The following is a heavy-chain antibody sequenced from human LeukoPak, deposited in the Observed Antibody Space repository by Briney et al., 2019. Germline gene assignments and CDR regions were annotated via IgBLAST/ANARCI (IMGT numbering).Heavy chain of an antibody. CDR1: GFIFSSFG. CDR3: AKQMVERPHYYYMDV. CDR2: IQDDESNN. Sequence: GGSLRLSCAASGFIFSSFGMHWVRRAPGKGLEWVAFIQDDESNNFYADSVKGRFTISRDNSKNTLFLQMNSLRPEDTALYYCAKQMVERPHYYYMDVWGKGTTVTVSS. D-gene: IGHD2-15*01. J-gene: IGHJ6*03. V-gene: IGHV3-30*02.